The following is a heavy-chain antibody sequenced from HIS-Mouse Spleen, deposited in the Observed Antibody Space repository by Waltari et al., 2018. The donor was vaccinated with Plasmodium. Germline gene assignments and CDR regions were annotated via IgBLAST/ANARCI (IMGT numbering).Heavy chain of an antibody. Sequence: QVQLQQWGAGLLQPSETLSLTCAVDGGSFSGYYGSWIRQPPGKGLAWIGEINNSGSTNYNPSLKSRVTISVDTSKSQFSLKLGSVTAADTAVYYCARGRVLGTSSGYFDLWGRGTLVTVSS. CDR1: GGSFSGYY. CDR2: INNSGST. CDR3: ARGRVLGTSSGYFDL. D-gene: IGHD3-10*01. J-gene: IGHJ2*01. V-gene: IGHV4-34*01.